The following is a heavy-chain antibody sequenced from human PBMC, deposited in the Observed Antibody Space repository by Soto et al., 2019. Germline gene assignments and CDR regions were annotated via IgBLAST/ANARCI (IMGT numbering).Heavy chain of an antibody. J-gene: IGHJ4*02. V-gene: IGHV3-21*01. CDR2: ITSSSSYI. CDR1: GFTFSSHS. CDR3: AREPGVSSGWYVDY. Sequence: PGGSLRLSCAASGFTFSSHSMNWVRQAPGKGLEWVSSITSSSSYINYADSVKGRFTISRDNAKTSLYLQMNSLRAEETAVYYRAREPGVSSGWYVDYWGQGTLVTVSS. D-gene: IGHD6-19*01.